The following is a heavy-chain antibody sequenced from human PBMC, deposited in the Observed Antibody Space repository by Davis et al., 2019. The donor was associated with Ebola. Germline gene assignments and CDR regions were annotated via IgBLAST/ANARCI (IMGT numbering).Heavy chain of an antibody. J-gene: IGHJ4*01. D-gene: IGHD3-9*01. CDR3: TTRLVHHFDY. Sequence: SVKVSCKASGGTFSSYAISWVRQAPGQGLEWMGGIIPIFGTANYAQKFQGRVTITADESTSTAYMELSSLRSEDTARYYCTTRLVHHFDYWGHGTLVTVSS. CDR1: GGTFSSYA. CDR2: IIPIFGTA. V-gene: IGHV1-69*13.